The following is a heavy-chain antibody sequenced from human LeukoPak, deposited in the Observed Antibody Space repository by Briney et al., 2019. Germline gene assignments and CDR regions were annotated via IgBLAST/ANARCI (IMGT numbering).Heavy chain of an antibody. D-gene: IGHD4-11*01. CDR2: IYYSGST. V-gene: IGHV4-39*07. CDR3: AREDYSNQFDY. Sequence: SETLSLTCTVSGGSISSSSYYWGWIRQPPGKGLEWIGSIYYSGSTYYNPSLKSRVTISVDTSKNQFSLKLSSVTAADTAVYYCAREDYSNQFDYWGQGTLVTVSS. CDR1: GGSISSSSYY. J-gene: IGHJ4*02.